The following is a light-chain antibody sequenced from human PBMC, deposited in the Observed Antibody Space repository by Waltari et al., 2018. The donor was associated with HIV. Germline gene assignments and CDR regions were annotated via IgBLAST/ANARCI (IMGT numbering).Light chain of an antibody. CDR3: QSLRV. CDR2: GNT. J-gene: IGLJ2*01. CDR1: SSNIGAGYD. V-gene: IGLV1-40*01. Sequence: QFVLTPPPSVSGAPGQRVTISSTGSSSNIGAGYDVHWYQQLPGTAPKLLIYGNTNRPSGVPDRFSGSKAGTSASLAITGLQAEDEADYYCQSLRVFGGGTKLTVL.